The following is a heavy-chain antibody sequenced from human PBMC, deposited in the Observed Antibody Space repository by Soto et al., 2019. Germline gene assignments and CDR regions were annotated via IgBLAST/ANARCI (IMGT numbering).Heavy chain of an antibody. CDR3: ARGIRYFDWLLYPPAFDY. J-gene: IGHJ4*02. CDR2: INHSGST. V-gene: IGHV4-34*01. Sequence: PSETLSLTCAVYGGSFSGYYWSWIRQPPGKGLEWIGEINHSGSTNYNPSLKSRVTISVDTSKNQFSLKLSSVTAADTAVYYCARGIRYFDWLLYPPAFDYWGQGTLVTVSS. D-gene: IGHD3-9*01. CDR1: GGSFSGYY.